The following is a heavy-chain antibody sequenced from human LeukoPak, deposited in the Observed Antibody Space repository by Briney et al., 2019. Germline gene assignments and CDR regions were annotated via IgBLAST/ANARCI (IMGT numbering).Heavy chain of an antibody. CDR3: AKDVNMARGVNAFDI. Sequence: GGSLRLSCAASGFTFSSYAMNWVRQAPGKGLEWVSGISGSGGSTYYADSVKGRFTISRDNSKNTLFLQMNSLRAEDTAVYYCAKDVNMARGVNAFDIWGQGTMVTVSS. CDR1: GFTFSSYA. V-gene: IGHV3-23*01. D-gene: IGHD3-10*01. CDR2: ISGSGGST. J-gene: IGHJ3*02.